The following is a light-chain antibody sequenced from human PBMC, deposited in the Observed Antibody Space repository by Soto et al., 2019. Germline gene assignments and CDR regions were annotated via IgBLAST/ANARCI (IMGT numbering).Light chain of an antibody. Sequence: QSVLTQPPSASGTPGQRVTISCSGSTSNIGFNSVHWYQQLPGTAPKSLIFKNDQRPSGVPDRFSGSKSGTSASLAISGLQSEDEDDYYCAAWDDSLDGWVFGGGTKLTVL. V-gene: IGLV1-44*01. CDR1: TSNIGFNS. CDR3: AAWDDSLDGWV. J-gene: IGLJ3*02. CDR2: KND.